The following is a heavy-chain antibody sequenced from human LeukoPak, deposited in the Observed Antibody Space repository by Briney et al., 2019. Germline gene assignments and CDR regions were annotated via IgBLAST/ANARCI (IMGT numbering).Heavy chain of an antibody. CDR3: PTFLGAYSSGWYYEFDY. CDR1: GFTFSNAW. V-gene: IGHV3-15*01. CDR2: IKSKTDGGTT. Sequence: GGGLRVSCAASGFTFSNAWMRWVRQAPGKGLEWVGRIKSKTDGGTTDYAAPVKGRFTISRDDSKNTLYLQMNSLKTEDKAVYYCPTFLGAYSSGWYYEFDYWGQGTLVTVSS. D-gene: IGHD6-19*01. J-gene: IGHJ4*02.